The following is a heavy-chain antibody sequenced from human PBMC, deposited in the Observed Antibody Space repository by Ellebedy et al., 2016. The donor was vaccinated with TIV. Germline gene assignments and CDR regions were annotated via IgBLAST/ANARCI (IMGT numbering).Heavy chain of an antibody. D-gene: IGHD6-19*01. CDR3: AREQGSSGWYATYGSHDAFDI. CDR1: GYTFTGYY. Sequence: ASVKVSCKASGYTFTGYYMHWVRQAPGQRLEWMGWINAGNGNTKYSQKFQGRVTITRDTSASTAYMELSSLRSEDTAVYYCAREQGSSGWYATYGSHDAFDIWGQGTMVTVSS. V-gene: IGHV1-3*01. CDR2: INAGNGNT. J-gene: IGHJ3*02.